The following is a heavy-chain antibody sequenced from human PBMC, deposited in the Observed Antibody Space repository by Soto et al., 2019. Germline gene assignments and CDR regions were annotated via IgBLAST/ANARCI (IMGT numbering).Heavy chain of an antibody. CDR2: INPKSGGT. Sequence: ASVKVSCKASGYTFTVYYMHWVRQAPGQGLEWMGWINPKSGGTMYPQKFQGRVTMTWDTSISTAYMALTRLRSDDTAVYYCATGYSGSYNQQDYWGQGTLVTVSS. D-gene: IGHD3-10*01. CDR3: ATGYSGSYNQQDY. V-gene: IGHV1-2*02. CDR1: GYTFTVYY. J-gene: IGHJ4*02.